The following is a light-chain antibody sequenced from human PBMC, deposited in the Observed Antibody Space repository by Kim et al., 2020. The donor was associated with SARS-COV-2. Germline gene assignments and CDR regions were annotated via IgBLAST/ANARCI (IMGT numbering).Light chain of an antibody. CDR3: QQRSNWPLT. V-gene: IGKV3-11*01. CDR2: DAS. CDR1: QSVGTY. Sequence: LSPGERATVSCRASQSVGTYLAWYQQKPGQAPRLLIYDASNRATGIPARFSGSGSGTDFTLTISSLEPEDFAVYYCQQRSNWPLTFGGGTKVDIK. J-gene: IGKJ4*01.